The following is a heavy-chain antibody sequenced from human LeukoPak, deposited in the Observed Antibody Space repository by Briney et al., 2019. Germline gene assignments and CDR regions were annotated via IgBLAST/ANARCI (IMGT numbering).Heavy chain of an antibody. J-gene: IGHJ6*02. Sequence: TSETLSLTCTVSGGSISSYYWSWIRQPPGKGLGWIGYIYYSGSTNYNPPLKSRVTISVHTSKNQFSLKVSAVTAADTAVYYCARGKQQLAYYYGMAVWGQGTTATV. V-gene: IGHV4-59*08. CDR2: IYYSGST. D-gene: IGHD6-13*01. CDR1: GGSISSYY. CDR3: ARGKQQLAYYYGMAV.